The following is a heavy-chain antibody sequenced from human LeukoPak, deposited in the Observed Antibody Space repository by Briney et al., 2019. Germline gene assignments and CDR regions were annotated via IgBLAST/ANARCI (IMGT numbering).Heavy chain of an antibody. Sequence: PGGSLRLSCAASGFTFSSYWMYWVRQAPGKGLVWVSRINSDGSTTSYADSVKGRFTISRDNAKNTLYLQMNSLRAEDTAVYYCARVGTTSNFYYYYGMDVWGQGTTVTVSS. CDR2: INSDGSTT. D-gene: IGHD2/OR15-2a*01. CDR1: GFTFSSYW. J-gene: IGHJ6*02. CDR3: ARVGTTSNFYYYYGMDV. V-gene: IGHV3-74*01.